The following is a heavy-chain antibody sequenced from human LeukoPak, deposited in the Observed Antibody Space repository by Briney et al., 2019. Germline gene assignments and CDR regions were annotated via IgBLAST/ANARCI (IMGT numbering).Heavy chain of an antibody. V-gene: IGHV3-7*01. CDR1: GFTFSSYW. D-gene: IGHD3-10*01. J-gene: IGHJ6*02. CDR3: ARVRGVRGVIDYYYYGMDV. CDR2: IKQDGSEK. Sequence: GGSLRLSCAASGFTFSSYWMSWVRQAPGKGLEWVANIKQDGSEKYYVDSVKGRFTISRDSAKNSLYLQMNSLRAEDTAVYYCARVRGVRGVIDYYYYGMDVWGQGTTVTVSS.